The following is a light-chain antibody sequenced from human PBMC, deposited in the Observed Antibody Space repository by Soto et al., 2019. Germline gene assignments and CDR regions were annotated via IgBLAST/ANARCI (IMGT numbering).Light chain of an antibody. CDR2: QDT. CDR3: QAWGTSTYV. J-gene: IGLJ1*01. CDR1: KLGDKY. V-gene: IGLV3-1*01. Sequence: SYELTQPPSVSVSPGQTASITCSGDKLGDKYVCWYQQKPGQSPVLVIYQDTKRPSGIPERFSGSNSGNTATLTIIGTQAMDEADYYCQAWGTSTYVFGTGTKLTVL.